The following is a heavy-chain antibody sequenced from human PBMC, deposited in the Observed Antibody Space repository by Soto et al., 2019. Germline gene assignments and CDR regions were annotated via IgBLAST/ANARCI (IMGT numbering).Heavy chain of an antibody. D-gene: IGHD1-26*01. CDR2: ISYDGSNK. J-gene: IGHJ4*02. Sequence: QVQLVESGGGVVQPGRSLRLSCAASGFTFSSYAMHWVRQAPGKGLEWVAVISYDGSNKYYADSVKGRFTISRDNSKNSLYLQMNSLRAEDTAVYYCARDGADTYFDYGGQGTLVTVSS. CDR1: GFTFSSYA. CDR3: ARDGADTYFDY. V-gene: IGHV3-30-3*01.